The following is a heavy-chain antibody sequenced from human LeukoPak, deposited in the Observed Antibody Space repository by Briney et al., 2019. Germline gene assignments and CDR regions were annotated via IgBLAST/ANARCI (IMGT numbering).Heavy chain of an antibody. CDR3: ARDRNDGDYEGYDL. Sequence: GGSLSLSCAASGFTFSSYWMSWVRQAPGKGLEWVANIKQDGSEKYYVDSVKGRFTISRDNAKNSLYLQMNSLRAEDTAVYYCARDRNDGDYEGYDLWGQGTLVTVSS. V-gene: IGHV3-7*01. CDR1: GFTFSSYW. J-gene: IGHJ4*02. CDR2: IKQDGSEK. D-gene: IGHD4-17*01.